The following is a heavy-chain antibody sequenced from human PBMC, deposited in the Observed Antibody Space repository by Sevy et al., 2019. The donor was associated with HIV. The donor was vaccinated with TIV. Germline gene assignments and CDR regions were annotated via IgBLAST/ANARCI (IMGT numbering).Heavy chain of an antibody. V-gene: IGHV3-48*03. CDR3: ARGVVGLINWFDP. CDR1: GFTFSSYE. J-gene: IGHJ5*02. D-gene: IGHD2-15*01. CDR2: ISSSGSTI. Sequence: GGSLRLSCVASGFTFSSYEMNWVRQAPGKGLEWVSYISSSGSTIYYADSVKGRFTISRDNAKNSLYLQMNSLRAEDTAVYYCARGVVGLINWFDPWGQGTLVTVSS.